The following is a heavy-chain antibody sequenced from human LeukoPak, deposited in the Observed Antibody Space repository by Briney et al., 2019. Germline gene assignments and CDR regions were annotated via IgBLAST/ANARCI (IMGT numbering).Heavy chain of an antibody. Sequence: SQTLSLTCAISGDSVSSNSVTWNWIRQSPSRGLEWLGRTYYRSKWYNDYAVSVKSRIAISPETSKNQVSLQLNSVTPEDTAVYYCARGVVAILAWFDPWGQGTLVTVSS. CDR2: TYYRSKWYN. J-gene: IGHJ5*02. CDR1: GDSVSSNSVT. CDR3: ARGVVAILAWFDP. D-gene: IGHD3-22*01. V-gene: IGHV6-1*01.